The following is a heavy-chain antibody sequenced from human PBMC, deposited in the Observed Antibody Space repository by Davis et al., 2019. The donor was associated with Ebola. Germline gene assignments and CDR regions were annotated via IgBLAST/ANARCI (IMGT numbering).Heavy chain of an antibody. CDR2: IRRKTDGGAT. V-gene: IGHV3-15*05. Sequence: GESLKISCAGSGFTFRSAWMCWVRQAPGKGLEWVGRIRRKTDGGATDYGAPVKGRFTISRDDSKNTLYLQMNSLKAEDTGVYYCTAGYSCGWSGFDSWGQGALVTVSS. J-gene: IGHJ4*02. D-gene: IGHD6-19*01. CDR3: TAGYSCGWSGFDS. CDR1: GFTFRSAW.